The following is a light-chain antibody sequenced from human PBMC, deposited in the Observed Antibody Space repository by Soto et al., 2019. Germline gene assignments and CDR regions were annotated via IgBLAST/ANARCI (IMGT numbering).Light chain of an antibody. CDR3: QHRANWPLT. V-gene: IGKV3-15*01. CDR1: QSVSSN. Sequence: EIVMTQSPATLSVSPGERATLSCRASQSVSSNLAWYQQKPGQAPRLLIYGASTRATGIPARFSGSGSGTEFTLTISSLEPEDFAVYYCQHRANWPLTFGGGTKLEIK. CDR2: GAS. J-gene: IGKJ4*01.